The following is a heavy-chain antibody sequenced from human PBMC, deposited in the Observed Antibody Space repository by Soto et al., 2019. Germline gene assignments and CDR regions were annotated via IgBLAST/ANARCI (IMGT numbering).Heavy chain of an antibody. Sequence: SETLSLTXTVSGGSMTSFYWSWIRQPPGKGLEWIGYVFHSGTTNYNPSLKSRVIISVYTSKNQFSLRLNSVTAADTAVYYCAGSISGDPWFDPWGQGTLVTVSS. D-gene: IGHD2-21*01. V-gene: IGHV4-59*03. J-gene: IGHJ5*02. CDR2: VFHSGTT. CDR3: AGSISGDPWFDP. CDR1: GGSMTSFY.